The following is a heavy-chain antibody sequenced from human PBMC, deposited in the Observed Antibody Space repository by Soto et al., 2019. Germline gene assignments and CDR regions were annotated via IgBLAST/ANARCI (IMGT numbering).Heavy chain of an antibody. CDR3: ASSSLPGIAVAGTAFDI. CDR1: GGTFSSYA. D-gene: IGHD6-19*01. CDR2: IIPIFGTA. J-gene: IGHJ3*02. V-gene: IGHV1-69*13. Sequence: ASVKVSCKASGGTFSSYAISWVRQAPGQGLEWMGGIIPIFGTANYAQKFQGRFTITADESTSTAYMELSSLRSEDTAVYYCASSSLPGIAVAGTAFDIWGQGTMVTVSS.